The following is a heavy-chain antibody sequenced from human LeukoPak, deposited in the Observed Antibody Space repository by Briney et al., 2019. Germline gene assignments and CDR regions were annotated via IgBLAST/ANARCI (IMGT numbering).Heavy chain of an antibody. D-gene: IGHD5-18*01. CDR2: ISWNSGSI. J-gene: IGHJ4*02. CDR1: GFTFDDYA. V-gene: IGHV3-9*01. CDR3: AKSTGYSYGLGRIYYFDY. Sequence: PGGSLRLSCAASGFTFDDYAMHWVRQAPGKGPEWVSGISWNSGSIGYADSVKGRFTISRDNAKNSLYLQMNSLRAEDTALYYCAKSTGYSYGLGRIYYFDYWGQGTLVTVSS.